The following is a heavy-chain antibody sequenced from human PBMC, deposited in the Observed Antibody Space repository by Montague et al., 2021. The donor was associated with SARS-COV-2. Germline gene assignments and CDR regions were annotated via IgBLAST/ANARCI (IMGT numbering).Heavy chain of an antibody. CDR1: GDSVSSSLAT. D-gene: IGHD2-2*01. CDR2: TYYRSKWYN. J-gene: IGHJ4*02. Sequence: CAIPGDSVSSSLATWNWIRQSPSRGLEWLGRTYYRSKWYNDYAESVKSRITIDPDTSKHQFSLHLNSVTPEDTAVYYCARIPVGSKYYFDFWGQGTLVTVSS. CDR3: ARIPVGSKYYFDF. V-gene: IGHV6-1*01.